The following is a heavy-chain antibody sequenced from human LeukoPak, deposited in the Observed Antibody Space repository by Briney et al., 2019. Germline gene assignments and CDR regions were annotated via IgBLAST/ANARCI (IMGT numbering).Heavy chain of an antibody. V-gene: IGHV4-59*08. CDR3: ASSTYYYDSSGYYEDY. D-gene: IGHD3-22*01. J-gene: IGHJ4*02. CDR1: GGSMSSYY. Sequence: PSETLSLTCTVSGGSMSSYYWSWVRQPPGKGLEWIGHIYSSESTNYNPSLKSRVTISVDTSKNQFSLKLSSVTAADTAVYYCASSTYYYDSSGYYEDYWGQGTLVTVSS. CDR2: IYSSEST.